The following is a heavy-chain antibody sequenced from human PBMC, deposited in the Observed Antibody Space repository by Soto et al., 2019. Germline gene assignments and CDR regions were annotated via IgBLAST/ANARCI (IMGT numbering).Heavy chain of an antibody. D-gene: IGHD4-17*01. CDR1: GFTFSSYA. V-gene: IGHV3-23*01. CDR3: ARDHHYGDFDY. Sequence: GGSLRLSCAASGFTFSSYAMSWVRQAPGKGLEWVSRISGSGSSTYYADSVKGRFTISRDNAKNTLYLQMNSLRAEDTAVYYCARDHHYGDFDYWGHGTLVTVSS. J-gene: IGHJ4*01. CDR2: ISGSGSST.